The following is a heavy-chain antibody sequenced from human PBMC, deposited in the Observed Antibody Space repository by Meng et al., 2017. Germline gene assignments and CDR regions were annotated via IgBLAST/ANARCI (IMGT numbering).Heavy chain of an antibody. CDR3: ARNNYGDYKNWYFDL. CDR1: GYSISSGYY. J-gene: IGHJ2*01. V-gene: IGHV4-38-2*02. D-gene: IGHD4-17*01. Sequence: GSLRLSCTVSGYSISSGYYWGWIRQPPGKGLEWIGSIYHSGSTYYNPSLKSRVTISVDTSKNQFSLKLSSVTAADTAVYYCARNNYGDYKNWYFDLWGRGTLVTVSS. CDR2: IYHSGST.